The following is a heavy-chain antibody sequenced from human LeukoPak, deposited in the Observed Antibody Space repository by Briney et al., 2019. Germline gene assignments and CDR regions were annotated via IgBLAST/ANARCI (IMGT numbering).Heavy chain of an antibody. D-gene: IGHD2/OR15-2a*01. Sequence: PGGSLRLSCAASGFAFNSYWMGWVRQAPGQGLECVANIKQDGNEKYYVDSVKGRFTISRDNAKNSLYLQMNSLRAEDTAVYYCAREDSIFSRAPPYYYMDVWGKGTTVTISS. CDR2: IKQDGNEK. CDR1: GFAFNSYW. V-gene: IGHV3-7*01. CDR3: AREDSIFSRAPPYYYMDV. J-gene: IGHJ6*03.